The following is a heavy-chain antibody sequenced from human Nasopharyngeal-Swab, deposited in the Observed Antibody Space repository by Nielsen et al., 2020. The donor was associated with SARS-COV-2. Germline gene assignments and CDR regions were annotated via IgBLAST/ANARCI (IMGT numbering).Heavy chain of an antibody. CDR3: AREVGSGAFDI. CDR1: GFTFSSYE. V-gene: IGHV3-48*03. CDR2: ISSSGSTI. Sequence: GGSLRLSYAASGFTFSSYEMNWVRQAPGKGLEWVSYISSSGSTIYYADSVKGRFTISRDNAKNSLYLQMNSLRAEDTAVYYCAREVGSGAFDIWGQGTMVTVSS. D-gene: IGHD1-26*01. J-gene: IGHJ3*02.